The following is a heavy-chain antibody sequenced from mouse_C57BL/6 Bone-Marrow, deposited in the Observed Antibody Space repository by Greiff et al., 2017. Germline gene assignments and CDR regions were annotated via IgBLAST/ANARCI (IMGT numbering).Heavy chain of an antibody. CDR3: VRSYYDPNYFDY. D-gene: IGHD2-4*01. CDR2: IRSKSNNYAT. J-gene: IGHJ2*01. V-gene: IGHV10-1*01. CDR1: GFSFNTYA. Sequence: EVHLVESGGGLVQPKGSLKLSCAASGFSFNTYAMNWVRQAPGKGLEWVARIRSKSNNYATYYADSVKDRFTISRDDSESMLYLQMNNLKTEDTAMYYCVRSYYDPNYFDYWGQGTTLTVSS.